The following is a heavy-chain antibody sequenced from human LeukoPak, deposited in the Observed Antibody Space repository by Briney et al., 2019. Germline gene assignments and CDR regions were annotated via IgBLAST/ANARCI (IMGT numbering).Heavy chain of an antibody. J-gene: IGHJ3*02. CDR1: GGSMSSYY. Sequence: SETLCLTCAVSGGSMSSYYWSWIRQPPGKGLEWIGYIYYSGSTNYNPSLKSRVTISVDTSKNQFSLKLSSVTAADTAVYYCARAYHGYSYGDAFDIWGQGTMVTVSS. CDR3: ARAYHGYSYGDAFDI. V-gene: IGHV4-59*01. CDR2: IYYSGST. D-gene: IGHD5-18*01.